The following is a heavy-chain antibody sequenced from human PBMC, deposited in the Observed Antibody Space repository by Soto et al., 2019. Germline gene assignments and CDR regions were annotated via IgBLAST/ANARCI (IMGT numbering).Heavy chain of an antibody. CDR3: ARVCGGDCHYGMDV. D-gene: IGHD2-21*02. CDR1: GCSISSGGYY. J-gene: IGHJ6*02. V-gene: IGHV4-31*03. CDR2: IYYSGST. Sequence: QVQLQESGPGLVKPSQTLSLTCTVSGCSISSGGYYWSWIRQHPGKGLEWIGYIYYSGSTYYNPSLKCRVTISVDTTKNQFSLKLSSVTAADTAVYYCARVCGGDCHYGMDVWGQGTTVTVSS.